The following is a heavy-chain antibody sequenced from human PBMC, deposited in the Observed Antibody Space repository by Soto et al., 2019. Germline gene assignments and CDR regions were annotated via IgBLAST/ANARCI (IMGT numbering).Heavy chain of an antibody. D-gene: IGHD3-10*01. J-gene: IGHJ6*02. CDR1: GFTFSTYA. CDR2: ITGYGGST. V-gene: IGHV3-23*01. CDR3: VKEVRGSYPFYGMDV. Sequence: EVQLLESGGGLVQPGGSLRLSCAASGFTFSTYAMSWVRQAPGKGLEWVSAITGYGGSTYYADSVKGRFTISRDNSKNTLYLQMNSLSAEDTAVYYCVKEVRGSYPFYGMDVWGQGTTVTVSS.